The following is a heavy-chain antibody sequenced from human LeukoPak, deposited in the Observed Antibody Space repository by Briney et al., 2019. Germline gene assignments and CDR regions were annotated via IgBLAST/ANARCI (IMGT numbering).Heavy chain of an antibody. CDR2: IIPIFGTA. CDR1: GGTFSSYA. D-gene: IGHD6-19*01. J-gene: IGHJ3*02. CDR3: ARDRDIWVMGQWLEVGFQGHAFDI. Sequence: SVKVSCKSSGGTFSSYAISWVRQAPGQGLEWMGGIIPIFGTANYAQKFQGRVTITADKSTSTAYMELSRLRSDDTAVYYCARDRDIWVMGQWLEVGFQGHAFDIWGQGTMVTVSS. V-gene: IGHV1-69*06.